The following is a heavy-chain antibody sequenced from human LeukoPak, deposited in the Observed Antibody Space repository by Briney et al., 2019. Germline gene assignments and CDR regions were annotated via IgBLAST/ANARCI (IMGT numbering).Heavy chain of an antibody. CDR3: ARGAGIAVAGTRFDP. V-gene: IGHV4-61*02. Sequence: SQTLSLTCTVSGGSISSGSYYWSWIRQPAGKGLEWIGRIYTSGSTNYNPSLKSRVTISVDTSKNQFSLKLSSVTAAGTAVYYCARGAGIAVAGTRFDPWGQGTLVTVSS. CDR2: IYTSGST. D-gene: IGHD6-19*01. J-gene: IGHJ5*02. CDR1: GGSISSGSYY.